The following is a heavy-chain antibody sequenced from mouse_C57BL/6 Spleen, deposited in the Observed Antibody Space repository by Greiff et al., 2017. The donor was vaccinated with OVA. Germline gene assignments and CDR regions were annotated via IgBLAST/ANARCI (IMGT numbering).Heavy chain of an antibody. CDR3: AREGTTVVATGNYAIDY. CDR2: INPSSGYT. D-gene: IGHD1-1*01. CDR1: GYTFTSYW. J-gene: IGHJ4*01. V-gene: IGHV1-7*01. Sequence: QVQLQQSGAELAKPGASVKLSCKASGYTFTSYWMHWVKQRPGQGLEWIGYINPSSGYTTYNQKFKDKATLTADKSYSPAYMQLSSLTYDDSAVYYCAREGTTVVATGNYAIDYWGQGTSVTVSS.